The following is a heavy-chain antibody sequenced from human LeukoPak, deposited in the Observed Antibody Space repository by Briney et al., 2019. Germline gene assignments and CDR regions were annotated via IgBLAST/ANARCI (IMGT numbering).Heavy chain of an antibody. CDR2: ISAYNGNT. CDR1: GYTFTSYG. J-gene: IGHJ4*02. CDR3: ARDVGIVGYPNFDY. D-gene: IGHD1-26*01. Sequence: ASVKVSCKASGYTFTSYGISWVRQAPGQGLEWMGWISAYNGNTNYAQKLQGRVTMTTDTSTNTAYMELRSLRSDDTAVYYCARDVGIVGYPNFDYWGQGTLVTVSS. V-gene: IGHV1-18*01.